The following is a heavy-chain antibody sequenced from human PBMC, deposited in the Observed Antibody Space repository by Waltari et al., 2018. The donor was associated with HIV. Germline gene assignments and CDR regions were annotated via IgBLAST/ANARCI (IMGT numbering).Heavy chain of an antibody. Sequence: EVQLVESGGGLVQPGGSLRLSCAASGFTISSYWMHWVRQAPGKGLVWVSRINIEGICTTYADSVKGRFTISRDNAKNTLYLQINSLRAEDTAVYYCARGGLSSTSKPDFDYWGQGTLVTVSS. V-gene: IGHV3-74*01. CDR2: INIEGICT. CDR1: GFTISSYW. J-gene: IGHJ4*02. CDR3: ARGGLSSTSKPDFDY. D-gene: IGHD2-2*01.